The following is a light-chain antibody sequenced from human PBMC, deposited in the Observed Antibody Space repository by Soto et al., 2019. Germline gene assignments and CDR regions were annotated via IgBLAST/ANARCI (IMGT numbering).Light chain of an antibody. CDR2: DVS. V-gene: IGLV2-14*01. CDR1: SSNVGGYNY. Sequence: QSALTQPASVSGSPGQSITISCTGTSSNVGGYNYVSWYQQPPGKAPKLMIYDVSIRPSGVSNRFSGSKSGNTASLTISGLQAEDEADYYCSSYTSSSAYVFGTGTKVTVL. J-gene: IGLJ1*01. CDR3: SSYTSSSAYV.